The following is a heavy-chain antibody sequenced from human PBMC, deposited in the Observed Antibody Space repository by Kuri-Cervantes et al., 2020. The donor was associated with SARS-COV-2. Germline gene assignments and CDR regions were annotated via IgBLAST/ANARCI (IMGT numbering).Heavy chain of an antibody. CDR2: IYHSGST. V-gene: IGHV4-38-2*01. J-gene: IGHJ4*02. Sequence: GSLRLSCAVSGYSISSGYHWGWIRQPPGKGLEWIGSIYHSGSTYYNPSLKSRVTISVDTSKNQFSLKLSPVTAADTAVYYCARRLKDGPPDYWGQGTLVTVSS. CDR3: ARRLKDGPPDY. CDR1: GYSISSGYH.